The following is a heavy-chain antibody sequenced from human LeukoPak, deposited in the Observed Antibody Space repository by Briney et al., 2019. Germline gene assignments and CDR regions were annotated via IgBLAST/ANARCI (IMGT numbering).Heavy chain of an antibody. CDR3: ASHSGGYLRKYYFDF. Sequence: SVKVSCKASGYTFTSYGISWVRQAPGQGLEWMGGIIPILDTTKYAQKFQGRVTITADESTSTAYMELSSLRPDDTAVYYCASHSGGYLRKYYFDFWGQGTLVTVSS. CDR1: GYTFTSYG. CDR2: IIPILDTT. J-gene: IGHJ4*02. D-gene: IGHD3-22*01. V-gene: IGHV1-69*13.